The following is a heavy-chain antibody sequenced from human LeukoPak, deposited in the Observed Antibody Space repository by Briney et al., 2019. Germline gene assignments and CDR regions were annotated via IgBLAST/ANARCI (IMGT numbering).Heavy chain of an antibody. J-gene: IGHJ4*02. V-gene: IGHV3-20*04. CDR1: GFTFDDYG. CDR3: ARDGLRYFDWLLYCFDY. CDR2: INWNGGST. Sequence: GGSLRLSCAASGFTFDDYGMSWDRQAPGKGLEWVPGINWNGGSTGYADSVEGRFTISRDNAKNSLYLQMNSLRAEDTALYYCARDGLRYFDWLLYCFDYWGQGTLVTVSS. D-gene: IGHD3-9*01.